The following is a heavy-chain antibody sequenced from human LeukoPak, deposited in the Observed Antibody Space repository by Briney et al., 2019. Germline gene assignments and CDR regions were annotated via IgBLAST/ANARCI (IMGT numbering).Heavy chain of an antibody. D-gene: IGHD3-10*01. CDR1: GYTFTSYD. Sequence: ASVKVSCKASGYTFTSYDINWVRQATGQGLEWMGWMNPNSGNTGYAQKFQGRVTMTRNTSISTAYMELSSLRSEYTAVYYCARGSITMVLGVRSDAFYIWVQGTMVTVSS. CDR3: ARGSITMVLGVRSDAFYI. V-gene: IGHV1-8*01. CDR2: MNPNSGNT. J-gene: IGHJ3*02.